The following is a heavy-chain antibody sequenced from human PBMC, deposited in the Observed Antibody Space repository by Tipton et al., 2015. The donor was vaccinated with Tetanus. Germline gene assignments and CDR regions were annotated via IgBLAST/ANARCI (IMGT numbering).Heavy chain of an antibody. V-gene: IGHV4-59*01. CDR2: IYYSGST. Sequence: TLSLTCTVSGGSISSYYWSWIRQPPGKGLEWIGYIYYSGSTNYNPSLKSRVTISVDTSKNQFSLKLSSVTAADTAVYHCARGGIAAAGGGLDYWGQGTLVTVSS. D-gene: IGHD6-13*01. J-gene: IGHJ4*02. CDR1: GGSISSYY. CDR3: ARGGIAAAGGGLDY.